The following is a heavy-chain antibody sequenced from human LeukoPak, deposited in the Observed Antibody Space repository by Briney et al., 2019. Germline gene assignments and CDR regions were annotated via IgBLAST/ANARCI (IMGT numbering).Heavy chain of an antibody. V-gene: IGHV5-51*01. CDR2: IYPGDSDT. D-gene: IGHD5-24*01. J-gene: IGHJ2*01. CDR1: GYSFTNYW. Sequence: GESLKISCRGSGYSFTNYWIGWVRQMPGKGLEWMGIIYPGDSDTRYSPSFQGQVTISADKSISIAYLQWSSLGASDTAIYFCVRHQRWPNWYFDLWGRGTLVTVSS. CDR3: VRHQRWPNWYFDL.